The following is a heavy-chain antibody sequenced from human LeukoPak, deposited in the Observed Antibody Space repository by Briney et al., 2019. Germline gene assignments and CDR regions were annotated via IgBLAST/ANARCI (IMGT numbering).Heavy chain of an antibody. Sequence: PSETLSLICTVSGGYINISDYYWGWIRKPPGKGLEWIGSMHYSGSTYYNPSLKSRVTISVDTSKNQFSLKVSSVTAADTAVYYCARRGTIDSGRPWNWGQGTLVTVSS. CDR1: GGYINISDYY. D-gene: IGHD1-26*01. V-gene: IGHV4-39*01. CDR3: ARRGTIDSGRPWN. CDR2: MHYSGST. J-gene: IGHJ4*02.